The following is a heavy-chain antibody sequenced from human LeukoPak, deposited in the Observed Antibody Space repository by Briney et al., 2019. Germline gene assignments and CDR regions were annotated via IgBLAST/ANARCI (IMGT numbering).Heavy chain of an antibody. D-gene: IGHD3-9*01. CDR2: IYYSGST. CDR3: ARENYDILTGPSGAHNWFDP. J-gene: IGHJ5*02. CDR1: GGSISSSSYY. V-gene: IGHV4-39*01. Sequence: SETLSLTCTVSGGSISSSSYYWGWIRQPPGKGLEWIGSIYYSGSTYYNPSLKSRVTISVDTSKNQFSLKLSSVTAADTAVYYCARENYDILTGPSGAHNWFDPWGQGTLVTVSS.